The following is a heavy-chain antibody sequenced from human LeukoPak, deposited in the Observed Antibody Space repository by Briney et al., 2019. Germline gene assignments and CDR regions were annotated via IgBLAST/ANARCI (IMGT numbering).Heavy chain of an antibody. J-gene: IGHJ4*02. CDR3: ARGQTTVTN. CDR1: GFTFSSYG. V-gene: IGHV3-7*03. D-gene: IGHD4-17*01. Sequence: GGSLRLSCAASGFTFSSYGMSWVRQAPGKGLEWVANIKQDGSEKYYVDSVKGRFTISSHNAKNSLYLQMNSLRAEDTAVYFCARGQTTVTNWGQGTLVTVSS. CDR2: IKQDGSEK.